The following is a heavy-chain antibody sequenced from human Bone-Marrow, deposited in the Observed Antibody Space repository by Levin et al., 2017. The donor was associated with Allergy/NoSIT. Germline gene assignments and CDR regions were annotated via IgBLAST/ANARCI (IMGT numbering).Heavy chain of an antibody. CDR1: NRSFSGYY. CDR3: ARGRGSYQMLGRRWFDP. V-gene: IGHV4-34*01. J-gene: IGHJ5*02. CDR2: INHSGNT. D-gene: IGHD2-8*01. Sequence: SETLSLTCAVYNRSFSGYYWSWIRQPPGKGLEWIGEINHSGNTNYNPSLRRRVTMSVDTSKNQFSLKLNSVTAADTAVYYCARGRGSYQMLGRRWFDPWGQGTLVTVSS.